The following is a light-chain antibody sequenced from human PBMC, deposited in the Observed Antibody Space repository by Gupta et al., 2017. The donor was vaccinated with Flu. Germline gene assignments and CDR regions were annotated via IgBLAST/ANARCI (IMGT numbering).Light chain of an antibody. CDR3: SASTSNLALL. CDR1: SSDIGGYNF. J-gene: IGLJ2*01. Sequence: SSDIGGYNFVSWYQQHPGKAPKLVIYEVNNRPSGVSDRFFGSKSGTTASLTISGLQPEDEADYYGSASTSNLALLFGGGTKLTVL. CDR2: EVN. V-gene: IGLV2-14*01.